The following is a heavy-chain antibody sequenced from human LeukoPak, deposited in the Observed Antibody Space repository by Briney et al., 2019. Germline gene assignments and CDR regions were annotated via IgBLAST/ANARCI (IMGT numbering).Heavy chain of an antibody. Sequence: PSETLSLTCAVYGGSFSGYYWSWICQPPGKGLEWIGEINHSGSTNYNPSLKSRVTISVDTSKNQFSLKLSSVTAADTAVYYCTRGRGRGYSGYVLVDDYWGQGTLVTVSS. J-gene: IGHJ4*02. V-gene: IGHV4-34*01. CDR1: GGSFSGYY. CDR2: INHSGST. CDR3: TRGRGRGYSGYVLVDDY. D-gene: IGHD5-12*01.